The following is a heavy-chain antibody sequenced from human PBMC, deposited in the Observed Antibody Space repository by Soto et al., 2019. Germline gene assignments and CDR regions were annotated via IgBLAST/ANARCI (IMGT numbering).Heavy chain of an antibody. D-gene: IGHD2-2*01. Sequence: PGGSLRLSCAASGFTFSSYGMHWVRQAPGKGLEWVAVIWYDGSNKYYADSVKGRFTISRDNSKNTLYLQMNSLRAEDTAVYYCATVVPPAPIDYWGQGTLVIVSS. V-gene: IGHV3-33*01. CDR3: ATVVPPAPIDY. CDR2: IWYDGSNK. J-gene: IGHJ4*02. CDR1: GFTFSSYG.